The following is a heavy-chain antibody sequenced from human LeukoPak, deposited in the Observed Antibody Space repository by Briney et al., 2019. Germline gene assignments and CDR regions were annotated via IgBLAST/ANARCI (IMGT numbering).Heavy chain of an antibody. CDR3: ARHPIKLRWSSGWYYFDY. CDR1: GGSFSGSSDY. J-gene: IGHJ4*02. D-gene: IGHD6-19*01. Sequence: SETLSLTCTVSGGSFSGSSDYWGWLRQPPGTGLEWFGSIYFRDNTYYNPSLKRRFTISVDTSKKQFSLTLKSVTDADTAVYYCARHPIKLRWSSGWYYFDYWGQGTLITVSS. CDR2: IYFRDNT. V-gene: IGHV4-39*01.